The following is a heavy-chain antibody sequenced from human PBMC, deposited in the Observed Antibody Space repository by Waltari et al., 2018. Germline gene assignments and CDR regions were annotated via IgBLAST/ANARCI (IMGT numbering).Heavy chain of an antibody. J-gene: IGHJ3*01. Sequence: EVQLVPSGAEVQKPGESPKISCKGSGLSLTHLWIGRVRRMPGKGREWMGIIYPGDSDTRHRPSFQGQCTISAYNSISTSYLQWSSLKSSDTSMYYCARRSDSYIHSFYLWGQGTMVTVSS. CDR2: IYPGDSDT. CDR1: GLSLTHLW. CDR3: ARRSDSYIHSFYL. V-gene: IGHV5-51*03. D-gene: IGHD2-21*01.